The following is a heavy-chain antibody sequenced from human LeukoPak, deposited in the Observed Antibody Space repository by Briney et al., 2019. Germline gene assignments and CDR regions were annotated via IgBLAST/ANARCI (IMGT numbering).Heavy chain of an antibody. V-gene: IGHV4-39*01. J-gene: IGHJ4*02. CDR2: IYYSGST. CDR1: GGSISSSSYY. D-gene: IGHD1-26*01. Sequence: SSETLSLTCTVSGGSISSSSYYWGWIRQPPGKGLEWIGSIYYSGSTYYNPSLKSRVTISVDTSKNQFSLKLSSVTAADTAVYYCARHRAVSVVGNFYFDYWGQGTLVTVS. CDR3: ARHRAVSVVGNFYFDY.